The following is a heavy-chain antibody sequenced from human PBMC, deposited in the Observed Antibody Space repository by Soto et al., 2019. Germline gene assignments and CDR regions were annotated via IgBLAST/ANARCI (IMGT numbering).Heavy chain of an antibody. J-gene: IGHJ4*02. CDR2: ISGSGGST. Sequence: GGSLRLSCAASGFTFSSYAMSWVRQAPGKGLEWVSGISGSGGSTYYADSVKGRFTISRDNSKNTLYLQMNSLRAEDTAVYHCAKDSRVGATTPAYFDYWGQGTLVTVSS. V-gene: IGHV3-23*01. D-gene: IGHD1-26*01. CDR1: GFTFSSYA. CDR3: AKDSRVGATTPAYFDY.